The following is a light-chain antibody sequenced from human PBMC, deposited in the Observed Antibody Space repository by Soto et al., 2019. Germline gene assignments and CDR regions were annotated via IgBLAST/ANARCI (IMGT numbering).Light chain of an antibody. J-gene: IGKJ1*01. V-gene: IGKV3-15*01. CDR2: GAS. CDR3: QQYNNWPRT. CDR1: QSLTFTHLAWP. Sequence: EIVLTQSPATLSLSPGERATLYFTASQSLTFTHLAWPLAWYQQKPGQAPRLLIYGASTRATGIPARFSGSGSGTEFTLTISSLQSEDFAVYYCQQYNNWPRTFGQGTKVDIK.